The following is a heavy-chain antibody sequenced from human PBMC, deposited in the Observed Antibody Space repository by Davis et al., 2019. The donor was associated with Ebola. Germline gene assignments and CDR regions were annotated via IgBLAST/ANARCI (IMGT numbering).Heavy chain of an antibody. J-gene: IGHJ3*02. V-gene: IGHV1-8*01. CDR2: MNPNSGNT. Sequence: ASVKVSCKASGYTFTSYDINWVRQATGQGLEWMGWMNPNSGNTGYAQKFQGRVTMTRNASISTAYMELSSLRSEDTAVYYCASETYYYNAFDIWGQGTMVTVSS. CDR3: ASETYYYNAFDI. CDR1: GYTFTSYD. D-gene: IGHD3-10*01.